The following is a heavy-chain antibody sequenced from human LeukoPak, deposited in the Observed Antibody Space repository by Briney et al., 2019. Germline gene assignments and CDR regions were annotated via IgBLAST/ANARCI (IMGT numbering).Heavy chain of an antibody. J-gene: IGHJ4*02. CDR1: GGSISSYY. CDR2: IYYSGST. V-gene: IGHV4-59*08. D-gene: IGHD3-22*01. Sequence: SETLSLTCTVSGGSISSYYWSWIRQPPGKGLEWIGYIYYSGSTNYNPSLKGRVTISVDTSKNQFSLKLSSVTAADTAVYYCARQSLALFSYYYDSSGPSPRYWGQGTLVTVSS. CDR3: ARQSLALFSYYYDSSGPSPRY.